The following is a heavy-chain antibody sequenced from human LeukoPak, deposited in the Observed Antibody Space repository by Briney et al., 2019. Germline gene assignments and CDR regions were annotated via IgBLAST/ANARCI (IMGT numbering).Heavy chain of an antibody. J-gene: IGHJ6*02. V-gene: IGHV4-61*01. CDR2: IYYSGST. Sequence: SETLSLTCTVSGGSFSSGSYYWNWIRQPPGTGLEWIGYIYYSGSTNYNPSLKSRVTISVDTSKNQFSLKLSSVTAADTAVYYCARESSVSTIFGVVTNYYYYGMDVWGQGTTVTVSS. CDR3: ARESSVSTIFGVVTNYYYYGMDV. D-gene: IGHD3-3*01. CDR1: GGSFSSGSYY.